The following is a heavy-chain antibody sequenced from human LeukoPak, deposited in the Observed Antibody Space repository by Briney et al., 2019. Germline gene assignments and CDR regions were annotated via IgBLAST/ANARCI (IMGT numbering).Heavy chain of an antibody. CDR2: INPNSGDT. CDR3: ARGLVVVREQLVKPKIDY. CDR1: GYTFTGYH. D-gene: IGHD6-13*01. J-gene: IGHJ4*02. V-gene: IGHV1-2*02. Sequence: GASVKVSCKASGYTFTGYHMHWVRQAPGQGLEWMGWINPNSGDTNYAQKFQGRVTMTRDTSISTAYMELSRLRSDDTAVYYCARGLVVVREQLVKPKIDYWGQGTLVTVSS.